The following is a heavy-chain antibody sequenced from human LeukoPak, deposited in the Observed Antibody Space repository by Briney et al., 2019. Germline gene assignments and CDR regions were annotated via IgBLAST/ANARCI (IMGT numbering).Heavy chain of an antibody. CDR1: GDSISSYY. CDR3: ARPSGATPFKRFDY. J-gene: IGHJ4*02. D-gene: IGHD1-26*01. Sequence: SETLPLTCTVSGDSISSYYWSWIRQPPGKGLEWLGYIYYSGSTNYNPSLKGRVTISQDTSKNQISLRLTSVTAADAAVYYCARPSGATPFKRFDYWGQGTLVTVSS. CDR2: IYYSGST. V-gene: IGHV4-59*12.